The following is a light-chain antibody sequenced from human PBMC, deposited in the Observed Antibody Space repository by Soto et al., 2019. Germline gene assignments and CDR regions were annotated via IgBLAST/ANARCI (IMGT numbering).Light chain of an antibody. J-gene: IGKJ4*01. V-gene: IGKV3-20*01. CDR1: QSVSSSF. CDR3: QQYGTSPLT. Sequence: EIVLAQSPGTLSLSPGESATLSCRASQSVSSSFLAWYQQKPGQAPRLLIYGASSRATGIPDRFSGSGSGTDFTLTISRPEPEDFAVYYCQQYGTSPLTFGGGTKVDNK. CDR2: GAS.